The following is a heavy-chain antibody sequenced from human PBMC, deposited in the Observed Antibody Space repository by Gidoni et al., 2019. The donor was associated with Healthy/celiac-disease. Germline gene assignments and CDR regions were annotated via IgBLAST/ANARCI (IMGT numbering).Heavy chain of an antibody. D-gene: IGHD3-22*01. CDR3: ARLGTYYYDSSGYYSNWYFDL. CDR1: GGSISSYY. Sequence: QVQLQESGTGLVKPSETLSLTCTVSGGSISSYYWSWIRPPAGKGLEWSGYIDYSGSTNYNPSLKSRVTISVDTSKNQFSLKLSSVTAADTAVYYCARLGTYYYDSSGYYSNWYFDLWGRGTLVTVSS. CDR2: IDYSGST. J-gene: IGHJ2*01. V-gene: IGHV4-59*08.